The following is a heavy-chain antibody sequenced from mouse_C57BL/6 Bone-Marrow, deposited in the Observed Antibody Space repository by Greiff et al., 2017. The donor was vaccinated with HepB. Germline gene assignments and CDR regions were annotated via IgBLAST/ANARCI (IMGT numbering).Heavy chain of an antibody. Sequence: QVHVKQSGAELVRPGASVTLSCKASGYTFTDYEMHWVKQTPVHGLEWIGAIDPETGGTAYNQKFKGKAILTADKSSSTAYMELRSLTSEDSAVYYCTRCRYREWFAYWGQGTLVTVSA. CDR3: TRCRYREWFAY. CDR2: IDPETGGT. D-gene: IGHD2-14*01. J-gene: IGHJ3*01. V-gene: IGHV1-15*01. CDR1: GYTFTDYE.